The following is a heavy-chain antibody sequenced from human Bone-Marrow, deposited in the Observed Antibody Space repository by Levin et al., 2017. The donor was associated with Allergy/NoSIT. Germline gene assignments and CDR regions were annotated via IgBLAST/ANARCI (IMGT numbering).Heavy chain of an antibody. CDR2: IVNSGST. D-gene: IGHD1-1*01. Sequence: GGSLRLSCAASGFTFSSYAMSWVRQAPGKGLEWISSIVNSGSTYYAESVKGRFTISRDNPKNTLYLQMNSLRADDTAEYYCAKGTTTGTTRSDYWGQGTLVTVSS. J-gene: IGHJ4*02. V-gene: IGHV3-23*01. CDR1: GFTFSSYA. CDR3: AKGTTTGTTRSDY.